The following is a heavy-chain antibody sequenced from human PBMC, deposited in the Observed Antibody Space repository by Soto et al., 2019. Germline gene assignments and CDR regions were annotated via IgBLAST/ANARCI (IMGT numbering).Heavy chain of an antibody. CDR1: GGSISNYY. D-gene: IGHD5-18*01. V-gene: IGHV4-59*01. Sequence: QVQLQESGPGLVKPSETLSLTCTVSGGSISNYYWSWVRQSPGKGLEWIEYIFYIGTTNYNPSLKSRVTISLDTSKNQFSLKLRSVTAADTAVYYCVRGGGGYGNGTIDYWGQGTLVTVSS. J-gene: IGHJ4*02. CDR2: IFYIGTT. CDR3: VRGGGGYGNGTIDY.